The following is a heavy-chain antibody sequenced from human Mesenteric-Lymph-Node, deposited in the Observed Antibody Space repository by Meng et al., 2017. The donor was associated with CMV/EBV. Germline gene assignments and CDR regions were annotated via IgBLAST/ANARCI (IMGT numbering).Heavy chain of an antibody. V-gene: IGHV3-7*01. CDR3: ARDGGYSAFDI. CDR1: GFTFSSYG. CDR2: MNPDGSAK. J-gene: IGHJ4*02. D-gene: IGHD5-12*01. Sequence: GESLKISCAASGFTFSSYGMHWVRQAPGKGLEWVASMNPDGSAKYHADSVKGRFTISRDNAKNSLFLQMSGLRAEDTALYHCARDGGYSAFDIWGQGTLVTVSS.